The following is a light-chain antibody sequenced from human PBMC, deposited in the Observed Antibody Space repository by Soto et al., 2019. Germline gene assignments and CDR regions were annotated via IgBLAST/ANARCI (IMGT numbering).Light chain of an antibody. CDR2: AAS. CDR1: QGITND. J-gene: IGKJ2*01. Sequence: DIQMTQSPSSLSASVGDRVTITCRASQGITNDLGWYQQKPGEAPKRLIYAASTLQSGVPSRFSGSGSGTEFTLTISNLQPEDFATYYCQHYNDYSYTFGPGTNLEIK. CDR3: QHYNDYSYT. V-gene: IGKV1-17*02.